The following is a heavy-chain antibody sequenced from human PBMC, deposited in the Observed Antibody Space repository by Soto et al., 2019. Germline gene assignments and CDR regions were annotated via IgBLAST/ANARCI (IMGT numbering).Heavy chain of an antibody. J-gene: IGHJ4*02. CDR3: ARDQGYGDYVGGIDY. V-gene: IGHV4-31*03. CDR2: IYYSGST. D-gene: IGHD4-17*01. CDR1: GGSISSGGYY. Sequence: SETLSLTCTVSGGSISSGGYYWSWIRQHPGKGLEWIGYIYYSGSTYYNPSLKSRVTISVDTSKNQFSLKLSSVTAADTAVYYCARDQGYGDYVGGIDYWGQGTLVTVSS.